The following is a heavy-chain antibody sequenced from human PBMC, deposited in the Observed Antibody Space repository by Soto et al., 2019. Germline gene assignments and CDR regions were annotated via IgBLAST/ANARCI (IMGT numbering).Heavy chain of an antibody. J-gene: IGHJ4*02. CDR1: GGSISSTDYY. Sequence: QVQLQESGPGLVQPSQTLYLSCVVSGGSISSTDYYWHWIRQAPWKGLEWIGYIYYSSTTYYNPSLQSRVSISVDRSRNEVSLKLTSGTAADTAVYFCACRTTSTGWGDHWGQGTPVTVTS. CDR2: IYYSSTT. CDR3: ACRTTSTGWGDH. D-gene: IGHD3-16*01. V-gene: IGHV4-30-4*01.